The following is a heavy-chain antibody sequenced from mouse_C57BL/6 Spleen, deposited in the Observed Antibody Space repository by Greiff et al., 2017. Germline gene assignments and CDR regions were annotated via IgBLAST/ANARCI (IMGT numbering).Heavy chain of an antibody. D-gene: IGHD2-3*01. CDR2: ISSGGSYT. J-gene: IGHJ4*01. CDR3: ARRMMVTPYYAMDY. CDR1: GFTFSSYG. Sequence: EVQGVESGGDLVKPGGSLKLSCAASGFTFSSYGMSWVRQTPDKRLEWVATISSGGSYTYYPDSVKGRFTISRDNAKNTLYLHMSSLKSEDTAMYYCARRMMVTPYYAMDYWGQGTSVTVSS. V-gene: IGHV5-6*01.